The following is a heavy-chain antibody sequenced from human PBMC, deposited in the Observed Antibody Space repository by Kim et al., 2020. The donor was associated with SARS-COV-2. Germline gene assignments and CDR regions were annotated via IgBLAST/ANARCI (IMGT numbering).Heavy chain of an antibody. CDR1: GFTFSSYA. Sequence: GGSLRLSCAASGFTFSSYAMSWVRQAPGKGLEWVSHISTSRNSPYYADSVKGRFTISRDNSKNTLYLQMNSLRAEDTAVYYCAKARGGNNFDYWGQGTLVTVSS. J-gene: IGHJ4*02. CDR2: ISTSRNSP. CDR3: AKARGGNNFDY. V-gene: IGHV3-23*01. D-gene: IGHD3-10*01.